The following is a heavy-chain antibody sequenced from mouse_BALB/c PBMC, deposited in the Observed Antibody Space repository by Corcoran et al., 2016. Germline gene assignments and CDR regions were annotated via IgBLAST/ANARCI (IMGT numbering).Heavy chain of an antibody. CDR2: IDPANGNT. Sequence: EVQLQQSGAELVKPGASVKLSCTASGFNIKDTYMHWVKQRPEQGLEWIGRIDPANGNTKYDPKFQGKATITADTSSKTAYLQLSSLTSEDTAVYYCARWDWYFYVWGAGTTVTVSS. V-gene: IGHV14-3*02. J-gene: IGHJ1*01. CDR3: ARWDWYFYV. CDR1: GFNIKDTY.